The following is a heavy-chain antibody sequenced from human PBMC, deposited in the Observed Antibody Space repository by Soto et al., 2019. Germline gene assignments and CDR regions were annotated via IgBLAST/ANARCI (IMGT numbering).Heavy chain of an antibody. CDR2: IYYSGST. CDR3: ARHYCSSTSCYAYHYYYMDV. V-gene: IGHV4-59*08. J-gene: IGHJ6*03. CDR1: GGSISSYY. D-gene: IGHD2-2*01. Sequence: SETLSLTCTVSGGSISSYYWSWIRQPPGKGLEWIGYIYYSGSTNYNTSLKSRVTTSVDPSKNQFSLKLSSVTAADTAVYYCARHYCSSTSCYAYHYYYMDVWGKGTTVTVSS.